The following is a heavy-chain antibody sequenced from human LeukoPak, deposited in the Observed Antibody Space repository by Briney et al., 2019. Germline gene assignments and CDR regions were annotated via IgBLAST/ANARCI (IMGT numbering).Heavy chain of an antibody. CDR3: AREWELTGYFDY. CDR1: GYTFTSYG. CDR2: ISAYNGNT. J-gene: IGHJ4*02. Sequence: ASVKVSCKASGYTFTSYGISWVRQAPGQGLEWMGWISAYNGNTNYAQKLQGRVTMTTDTSTSTAYMELSSLRSEDTAVYYCAREWELTGYFDYWGQGTLVTVSS. D-gene: IGHD1-26*01. V-gene: IGHV1-18*01.